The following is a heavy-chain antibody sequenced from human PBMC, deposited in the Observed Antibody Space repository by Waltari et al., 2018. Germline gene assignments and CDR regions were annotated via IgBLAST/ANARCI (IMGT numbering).Heavy chain of an antibody. CDR1: GYTFTSYA. D-gene: IGHD3-10*01. J-gene: IGHJ6*02. V-gene: IGHV1-3*01. CDR3: ARGEKVLWFGELEYYGMDV. Sequence: QVQLVQSGAEVKKPGASVKVSCKASGYTFTSYAMHWVRQAPGQRLEWMGWINAGNGNTKYSQKFQGRVTSTRETSASTAYMELSSLRSEDTAVYYCARGEKVLWFGELEYYGMDVWGQGTTVTVSS. CDR2: INAGNGNT.